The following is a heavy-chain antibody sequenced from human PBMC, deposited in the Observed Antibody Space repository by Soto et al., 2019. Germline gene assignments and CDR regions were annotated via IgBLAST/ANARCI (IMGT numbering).Heavy chain of an antibody. CDR3: ATDLSILSPQLDY. J-gene: IGHJ4*02. CDR1: GFTFNTAW. Sequence: EVHLVESGGGLVKPGGSLRLSCAASGFTFNTAWMTWVRQAPGKGLEWVSRIKSKNDGGATEYAAPVKGRFSISRDDSQNMLYLQMNSLKTEDTAVYYCATDLSILSPQLDYWGQGTLVTVSS. D-gene: IGHD2-15*01. V-gene: IGHV3-15*07. CDR2: IKSKNDGGAT.